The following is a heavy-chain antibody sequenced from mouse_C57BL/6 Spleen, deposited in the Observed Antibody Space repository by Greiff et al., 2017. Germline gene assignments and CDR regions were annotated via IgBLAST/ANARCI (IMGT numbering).Heavy chain of an antibody. CDR3: ARYGSSSRYVDV. Sequence: EVKLMESGGGLVQPGGSLSLSCAASGFTFTDYYMSWVRQPPGKALEWLGFIRNKANGYTTEYSASVKGRFTISRDNSQSILYLQMNALRAEASATYYCARYGSSSRYVDVWGTGTTVTVSS. D-gene: IGHD1-1*01. V-gene: IGHV7-3*01. CDR1: GFTFTDYY. CDR2: IRNKANGYTT. J-gene: IGHJ1*03.